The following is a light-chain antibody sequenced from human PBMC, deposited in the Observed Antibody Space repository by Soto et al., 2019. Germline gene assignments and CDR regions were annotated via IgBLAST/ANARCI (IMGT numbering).Light chain of an antibody. J-gene: IGLJ3*02. CDR2: ATN. CDR3: VLYMSSGISV. V-gene: IGLV8-61*01. Sequence: QTVVTQEPSFSVSPGGTVTLTCGLSSGSVSTSYYPSWYQQTTGQAPRTLIYATNTRSSGVPDRFSGSILGDKAALTITGAQADDESDYYCVLYMSSGISVFGGGTKLTVL. CDR1: SGSVSTSYY.